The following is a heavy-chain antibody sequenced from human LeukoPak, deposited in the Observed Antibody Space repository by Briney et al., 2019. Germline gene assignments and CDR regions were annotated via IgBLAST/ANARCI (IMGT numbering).Heavy chain of an antibody. J-gene: IGHJ4*02. CDR1: GYTFIGHY. CDR2: INPNSGGT. CDR3: ATISNLFYDSSGFSDVDY. Sequence: ASVKVSCTASGYTFIGHYLHWVRQAPGQGLEWMGRINPNSGGTNYAQKFQGRVTMTRDTSISTAFMELSRLRSDDTAVYFCATISNLFYDSSGFSDVDYWGQGTLVTVSS. V-gene: IGHV1-2*06. D-gene: IGHD3-22*01.